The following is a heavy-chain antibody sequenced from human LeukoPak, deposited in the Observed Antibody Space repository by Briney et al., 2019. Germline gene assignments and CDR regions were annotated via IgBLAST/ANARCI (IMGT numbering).Heavy chain of an antibody. CDR1: GLTFSSYS. V-gene: IGHV3-21*01. Sequence: GGSLRLSCAASGLTFSSYSMNWARQAPGKGLEWVSSISSSSSYVYYADSVKGRFTISRDNAENSLFLQMNSLRAEDTAVYYCARDGGHCSGGSCYYDYYYYYYMDVWGKGTTVTVSS. D-gene: IGHD2-15*01. CDR3: ARDGGHCSGGSCYYDYYYYYYMDV. CDR2: ISSSSSYV. J-gene: IGHJ6*03.